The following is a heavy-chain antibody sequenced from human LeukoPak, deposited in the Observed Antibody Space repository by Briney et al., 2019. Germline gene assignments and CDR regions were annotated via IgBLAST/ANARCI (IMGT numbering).Heavy chain of an antibody. CDR3: ARDLPYYYGSGSSSNYYYYYMDV. CDR2: ILYSRTT. Sequence: PSEIRSPTGTVSDGSSSTISSYWCWIRQPPGKGLEGIGIILYSRTTYYNPSFKSRVTISVDTSKNQFSMKLSSVTAADTAVYYCARDLPYYYGSGSSSNYYYYYMDVWGKGTTVTVSS. CDR1: DGSSSTISSY. V-gene: IGHV4-39*07. D-gene: IGHD3-10*01. J-gene: IGHJ6*03.